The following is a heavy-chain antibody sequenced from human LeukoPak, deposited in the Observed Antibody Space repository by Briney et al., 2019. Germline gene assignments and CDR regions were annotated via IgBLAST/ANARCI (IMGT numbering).Heavy chain of an antibody. CDR1: GFTFSSYD. CDR2: IGTAGDT. CDR3: ARAGGTVAGRKDAFDI. Sequence: GGSLRLSCAASGFTFSSYDMHWVRQATGKGLEWVSAIGTAGDTYYPGSVKGRFTISRENAKNSLYLQMNSLRAGDTAVYYCARAGGTVAGRKDAFDIWGQGTMVTVSS. D-gene: IGHD6-19*01. J-gene: IGHJ3*02. V-gene: IGHV3-13*01.